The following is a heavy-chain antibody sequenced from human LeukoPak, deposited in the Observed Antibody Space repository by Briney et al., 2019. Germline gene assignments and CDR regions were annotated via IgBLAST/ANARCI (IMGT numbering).Heavy chain of an antibody. V-gene: IGHV3-9*01. D-gene: IGHD3-22*01. CDR2: ISWNSGSI. J-gene: IGHJ4*02. Sequence: GRSLRLSCAASGFTFDDYAMHWVRHAPGKGLEWVSGISWNSGSIGYADSVKGRFTISRDNAKNSLYLQMNSLRAEDTALYYCAKSVDYYDSSGYYDYWGQGTLVTVSS. CDR3: AKSVDYYDSSGYYDY. CDR1: GFTFDDYA.